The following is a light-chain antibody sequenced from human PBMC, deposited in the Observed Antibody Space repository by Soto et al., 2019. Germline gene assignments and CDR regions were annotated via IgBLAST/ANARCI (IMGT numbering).Light chain of an antibody. CDR1: QSISRN. CDR3: QKYNEWPLT. Sequence: EIVMTQSPATLSVSPGEGATLSCRASQSISRNLAWYQQKPVQAPKLRLYGAPPSAAGFPARCSGSGSGTEFTLANRRLKAEDFAVYYCQKYNEWPLTFGGGTKVEIK. J-gene: IGKJ4*01. V-gene: IGKV3-15*01. CDR2: GAP.